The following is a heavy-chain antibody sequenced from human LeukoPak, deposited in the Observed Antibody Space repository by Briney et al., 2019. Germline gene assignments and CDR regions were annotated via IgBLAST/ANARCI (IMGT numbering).Heavy chain of an antibody. CDR2: MNPNSGNT. J-gene: IGHJ4*02. Sequence: ASVKVSCKASGYTFTDYFMYWVRQAPGQGLEGMGWMNPNSGNTGYAQKFQGRVTMTRNTSISTAYMELSSLRSEDTAVYYCARPSGYSGYDFGYWGQGTLVTVSS. CDR3: ARPSGYSGYDFGY. V-gene: IGHV1-8*02. CDR1: GYTFTDYF. D-gene: IGHD5-12*01.